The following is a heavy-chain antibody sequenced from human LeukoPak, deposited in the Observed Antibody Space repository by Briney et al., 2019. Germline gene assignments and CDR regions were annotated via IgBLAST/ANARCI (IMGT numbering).Heavy chain of an antibody. CDR2: IWYDGSNK. V-gene: IGHV3-33*01. D-gene: IGHD4-11*01. J-gene: IGHJ4*02. CDR3: ARWLYSNYEGYYFDY. Sequence: GGSLRLSCAASGFTFSSYGMHWVRQAPGKGLEWVAVIWYDGSNKYYADSVKGRFTISRDNSKNTLYLQMNSLRAEDTAVYYCARWLYSNYEGYYFDYWGQGTLVTVSS. CDR1: GFTFSSYG.